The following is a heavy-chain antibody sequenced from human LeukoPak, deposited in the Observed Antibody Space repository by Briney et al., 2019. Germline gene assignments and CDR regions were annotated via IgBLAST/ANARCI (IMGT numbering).Heavy chain of an antibody. Sequence: ASVKVSCKVSGYTLTELSMHWVRQAPGKGLERMGGFDPENGETIYAQKFQGRVTMTEDTSTDTAYMELSSLRSEDTAVYYCATGYCSSTSCEYYFDYWGQGTLVTVSS. CDR3: ATGYCSSTSCEYYFDY. CDR1: GYTLTELS. D-gene: IGHD2-2*01. J-gene: IGHJ4*02. CDR2: FDPENGET. V-gene: IGHV1-24*01.